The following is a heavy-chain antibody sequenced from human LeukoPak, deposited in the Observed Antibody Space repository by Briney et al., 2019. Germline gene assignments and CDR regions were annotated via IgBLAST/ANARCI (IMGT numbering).Heavy chain of an antibody. D-gene: IGHD3-22*01. V-gene: IGHV3-23*01. Sequence: GGSLRLSCAASGFTFSSYAMGWVRQAPGKGLEWVSSITSSGAATYYADSVKGRFTISRDNSDNTLYLQMNSLRAEDTAVYYCAKDRPNYYGSNGHYYKLNGDCWGQGTLVTVSS. CDR2: ITSSGAAT. CDR3: AKDRPNYYGSNGHYYKLNGDC. J-gene: IGHJ4*02. CDR1: GFTFSSYA.